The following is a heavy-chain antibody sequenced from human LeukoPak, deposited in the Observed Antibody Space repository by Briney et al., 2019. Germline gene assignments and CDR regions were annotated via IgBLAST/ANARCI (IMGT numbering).Heavy chain of an antibody. D-gene: IGHD3-3*01. CDR2: IYYSGST. CDR1: GGSISSGGYY. J-gene: IGHJ4*02. V-gene: IGHV4-31*03. Sequence: SETLSLTCTVSGGSISSGGYYWSWIRQHPGKGLEWIGYIYYSGSTYYNPSLKSRVTISVDTSKNQFSLKLSSVTTADTAVYYCARGQLAPTYDFWSGYPHFDYWGQGTLVTVSS. CDR3: ARGQLAPTYDFWSGYPHFDY.